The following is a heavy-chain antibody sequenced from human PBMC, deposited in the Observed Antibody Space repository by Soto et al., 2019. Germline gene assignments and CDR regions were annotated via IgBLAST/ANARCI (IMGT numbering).Heavy chain of an antibody. CDR1: GFTFENYA. V-gene: IGHV3-23*01. Sequence: GGSLRLSCVASGFTFENYAMSWVRQAPGKGLEWVSAISGSGGTTYYSDSVKGRFTISRDNSKNTVYLQMNDLRVEDAAEYFCAKDSCASFGVPAGEYYAMDVWGQGTTVTVSS. J-gene: IGHJ6*02. CDR3: AKDSCASFGVPAGEYYAMDV. D-gene: IGHD3-3*01. CDR2: ISGSGGTT.